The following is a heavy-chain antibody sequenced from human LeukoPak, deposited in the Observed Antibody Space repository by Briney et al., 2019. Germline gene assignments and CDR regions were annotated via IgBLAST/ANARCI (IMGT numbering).Heavy chain of an antibody. V-gene: IGHV4-4*02. CDR3: ARTIDYYDSSGYYDY. D-gene: IGHD3-22*01. CDR1: GGSISSSNW. Sequence: SGTLSLTCAVSGGSISSSNWWSWVRQPPGKGLEWVGEIYHSGSTYYNPSLKSRVTISVDTSKNQFSLKLSSVTAADTAVYYCARTIDYYDSSGYYDYWGQGTLVTVSS. J-gene: IGHJ4*02. CDR2: IYHSGST.